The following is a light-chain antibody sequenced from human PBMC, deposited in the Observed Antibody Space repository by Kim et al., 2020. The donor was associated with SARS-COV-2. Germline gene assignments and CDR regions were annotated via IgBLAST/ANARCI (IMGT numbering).Light chain of an antibody. CDR3: SSLTSGSTSVV. CDR1: SSDVGAYNR. CDR2: DVS. J-gene: IGLJ2*01. Sequence: QSALTQPASVSGSPGQSITISCTGTSSDVGAYNRVSWYQQHPGKAPKLMIFDVSGRPSGVSNRFSGSKSDNTASLTIFGLQAEDEAVYFCSSLTSGSTSVVFGGGTQLTVL. V-gene: IGLV2-14*03.